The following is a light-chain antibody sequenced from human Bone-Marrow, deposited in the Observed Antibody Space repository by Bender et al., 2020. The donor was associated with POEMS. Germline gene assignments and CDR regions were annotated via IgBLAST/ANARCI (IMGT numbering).Light chain of an antibody. V-gene: IGLV2-11*01. CDR1: SSDVGYKY. CDR3: CSYSGTNSLVV. CDR2: DVN. Sequence: QSALTQPRSVSGSPGQSVTISCTGSSSDVGYKYVSWYQQLPGKAPKLMIYDVNKRPSGVPDRFSGSRSGNPASLTISGLRAEDEADYHCCSYSGTNSLVVFGGGTKVTVL. J-gene: IGLJ2*01.